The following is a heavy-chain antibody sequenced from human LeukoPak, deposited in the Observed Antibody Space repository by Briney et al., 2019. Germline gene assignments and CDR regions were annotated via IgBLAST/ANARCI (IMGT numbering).Heavy chain of an antibody. J-gene: IGHJ3*02. Sequence: GGSLRLSCAASGFTFSSFPMSWVRQAPGKGLEWVSAISGSGGSSSYADSVKGRFTISRDNSKNTLYLQMNSLRAEDTALYYCAREGYYYVWGSYSGAFDIWGQGTMVTVSS. D-gene: IGHD3-16*01. V-gene: IGHV3-23*01. CDR3: AREGYYYVWGSYSGAFDI. CDR1: GFTFSSFP. CDR2: ISGSGGSS.